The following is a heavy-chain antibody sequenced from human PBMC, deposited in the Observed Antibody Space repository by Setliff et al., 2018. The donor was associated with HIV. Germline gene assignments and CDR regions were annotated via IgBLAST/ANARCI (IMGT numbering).Heavy chain of an antibody. V-gene: IGHV3-74*01. D-gene: IGHD3-22*01. CDR3: ARAQKTYYYDSSGYQLDY. CDR2: INSDGSST. Sequence: GSLRLSCAASGFTFSSYWMHWVRQAPGKGLVWVSRINSDGSSTSYADSVKGRFTISRDNAKNTLYLQMNSLRAEDTAVYYCARAQKTYYYDSSGYQLDYWGQGTLVTVSS. J-gene: IGHJ4*02. CDR1: GFTFSSYW.